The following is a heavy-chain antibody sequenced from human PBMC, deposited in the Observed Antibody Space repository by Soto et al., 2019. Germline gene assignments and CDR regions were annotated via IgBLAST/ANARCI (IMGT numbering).Heavy chain of an antibody. V-gene: IGHV3-11*06. CDR1: GFTFSDYY. D-gene: IGHD3-10*01. CDR3: AGVRSGPPLFYYFDY. J-gene: IGHJ4*02. CDR2: ISSSSSYT. Sequence: GGSLRLSCAASGFTFSDYYMSWIRQAPGKGLEWVSYISSSSSYTNYADSVKGRFTISRANAKNSLYLQMNSLRAEDTAVYYCAGVRSGPPLFYYFDYWGQGTLVTVSS.